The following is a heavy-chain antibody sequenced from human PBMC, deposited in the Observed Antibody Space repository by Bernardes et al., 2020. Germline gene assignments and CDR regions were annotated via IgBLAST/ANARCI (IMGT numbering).Heavy chain of an antibody. V-gene: IGHV4-59*01. D-gene: IGHD3-10*01. CDR1: GGSISSYY. CDR2: IYYSGST. CDR3: ARAYYGYHYYYGMDV. Sequence: SETLSLTCTVSGGSISSYYWSWIRQPPGKGLEWIGYIYYSGSTNYNPSLKSRVTISVDTSKNQFSLKLSSVTAADTAVYYCARAYYGYHYYYGMDVWGKGTTVTVSS. J-gene: IGHJ6*04.